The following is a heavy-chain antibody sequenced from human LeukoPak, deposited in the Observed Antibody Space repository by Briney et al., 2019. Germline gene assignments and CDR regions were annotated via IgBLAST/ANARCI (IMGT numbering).Heavy chain of an antibody. CDR2: ISGSGLST. V-gene: IGHV3-23*01. J-gene: IGHJ4*02. Sequence: QPGGFLRLSCAASGFTFSSYAMNWVRQAPGKGLEWVSGISGSGLSTYYADSVKGRFTISRDSSRNTLYLQMHRLRAEDTAVYYCAKRPDFLRFLEWLGRIDYWGQGTLVTVSS. CDR1: GFTFSSYA. D-gene: IGHD3-3*01. CDR3: AKRPDFLRFLEWLGRIDY.